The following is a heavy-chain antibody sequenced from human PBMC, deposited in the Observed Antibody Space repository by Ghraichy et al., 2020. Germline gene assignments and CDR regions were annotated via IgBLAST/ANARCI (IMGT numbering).Heavy chain of an antibody. J-gene: IGHJ5*02. CDR3: ARGEHYDFWSGYYWPASLEFYNWFDP. D-gene: IGHD3-3*01. CDR2: MNPNSGNT. Sequence: ASVKVSCKASGYTFTSYDINWVRQATGQGLEWMGWMNPNSGNTGYAQKFQGRVTMTRNTSISTAYMELSSLRSEDTAVYYCARGEHYDFWSGYYWPASLEFYNWFDPWGQGTLVTVSS. V-gene: IGHV1-8*01. CDR1: GYTFTSYD.